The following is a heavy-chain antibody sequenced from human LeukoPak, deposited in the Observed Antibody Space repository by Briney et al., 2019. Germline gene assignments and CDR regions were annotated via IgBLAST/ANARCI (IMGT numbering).Heavy chain of an antibody. D-gene: IGHD2-2*02. CDR3: ASPEISIPTDGMDV. Sequence: GASVKVSCKASGGTFSSYAISWVRQAPGQGLEWMGRIIPILGIANYAQKFQGRVTITADKSTSTAYMELSSLRSEDTAVYYCASPEISIPTDGMDVWGQGTTVTVSS. CDR1: GGTFSSYA. J-gene: IGHJ6*02. V-gene: IGHV1-69*04. CDR2: IIPILGIA.